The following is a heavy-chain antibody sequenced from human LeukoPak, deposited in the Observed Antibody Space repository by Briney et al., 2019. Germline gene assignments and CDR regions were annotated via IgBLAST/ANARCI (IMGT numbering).Heavy chain of an antibody. V-gene: IGHV3-30*04. CDR1: GFTFSSYA. Sequence: GGSLRLSCAASGFTFSSYAMHWVRQAPGKGLEWVTVISSDGRNKYYADSVKGRFTISRDNSKNTLYLQMNSLRAEDTAVYYCARDSDIGAADYYFDYWGREPWSPSPQ. CDR2: ISSDGRNK. D-gene: IGHD6-13*01. CDR3: ARDSDIGAADYYFDY. J-gene: IGHJ4*02.